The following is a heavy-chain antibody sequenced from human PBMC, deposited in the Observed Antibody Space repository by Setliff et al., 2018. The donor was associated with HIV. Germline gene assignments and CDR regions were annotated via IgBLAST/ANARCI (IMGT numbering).Heavy chain of an antibody. J-gene: IGHJ6*04. V-gene: IGHV1-8*01. CDR3: AREQLGFGPPRGMDV. Sequence: ASVKVSCKASGYSFTSYDINWVRQATGQGLEWMGWMNPNSGDTDYAQKFQGRVTMTRDTSTSTVYMELSSLRSEDTAVYYCAREQLGFGPPRGMDVWGKGTTVTVSS. CDR1: GYSFTSYD. CDR2: MNPNSGDT. D-gene: IGHD6-13*01.